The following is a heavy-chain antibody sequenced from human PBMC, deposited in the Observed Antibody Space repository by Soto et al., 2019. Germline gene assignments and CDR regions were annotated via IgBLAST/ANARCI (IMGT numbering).Heavy chain of an antibody. CDR1: GGTFSSDP. V-gene: IGHV1-69*01. J-gene: IGHJ4*02. Sequence: VQLVQSGAEVKKPGSSVKVSCKASGGTFSSDPISWVRQAPGQGLEWMGGIIPIFAPANYAQKFQGRVTITADESTTTAYMELSGLTSEDTAIYYCARARGESPMVQEDFLDYWGQGTLVSVAS. D-gene: IGHD1-1*01. CDR2: IIPIFAPA. CDR3: ARARGESPMVQEDFLDY.